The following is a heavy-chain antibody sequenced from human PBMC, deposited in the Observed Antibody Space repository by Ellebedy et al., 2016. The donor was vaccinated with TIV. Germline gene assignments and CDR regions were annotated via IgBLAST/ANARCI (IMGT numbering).Heavy chain of an antibody. V-gene: IGHV3-7*01. J-gene: IGHJ5*02. CDR2: IYQDGSAQ. CDR3: ARRGSYGDYAVQVNSWFDR. Sequence: GGSLRLSCAASGFSFRSYWMSWVCQAPGKGLEWVANIYQDGSAQYYVDSVKGRFTISRDNAKNSLFLQMNSLRVEDTAVYYCARRGSYGDYAVQVNSWFDRWGRGTLVTVAS. D-gene: IGHD4-17*01. CDR1: GFSFRSYW.